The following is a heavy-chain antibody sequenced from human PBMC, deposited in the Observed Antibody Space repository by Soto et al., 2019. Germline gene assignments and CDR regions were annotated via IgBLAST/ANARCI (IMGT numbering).Heavy chain of an antibody. CDR3: ARRPRVGAAI. CDR1: GGSISNSNW. J-gene: IGHJ4*02. V-gene: IGHV4-4*02. D-gene: IGHD1-26*01. CDR2: IFHSGST. Sequence: PSETLCLTCAVFGGSISNSNWWTWVRQPPGKGLDWIGEIFHSGSTNYNSSLMGRVTISVDKANNQFSLKLSYVTAADTAVYYCARRPRVGAAIWGQGNLVTVSS.